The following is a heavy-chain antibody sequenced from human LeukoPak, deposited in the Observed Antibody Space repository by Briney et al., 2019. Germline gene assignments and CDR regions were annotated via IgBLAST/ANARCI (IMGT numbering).Heavy chain of an antibody. J-gene: IGHJ5*02. V-gene: IGHV1-46*01. D-gene: IGHD1-26*01. CDR1: GYTFTSYG. Sequence: ASVKVSCKASGYTFTSYGISWVRQAPGQGLEWMGIINPSGGSTSYAQKFQGRVTMTRDTSTSTVYMELSSLRSEDTAVYYCARDKDSIVGATYNWFDPWGQGTLVTVSS. CDR2: INPSGGST. CDR3: ARDKDSIVGATYNWFDP.